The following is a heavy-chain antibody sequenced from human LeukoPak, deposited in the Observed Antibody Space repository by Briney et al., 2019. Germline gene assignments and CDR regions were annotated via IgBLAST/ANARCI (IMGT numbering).Heavy chain of an antibody. CDR1: GFRFSGHY. J-gene: IGHJ4*02. D-gene: IGHD1-26*01. CDR3: AREARATPDF. CDR2: ITSSGDFV. Sequence: MSGGSLRLSCAASGFRFSGHYMSWIRQAPGKGLEWISYITSSGDFVNYADSVKGRFTISRDNAKNSLYLQMNSLRAEDTAVYYCAREARATPDFWGQGTVVTVSS. V-gene: IGHV3-11*01.